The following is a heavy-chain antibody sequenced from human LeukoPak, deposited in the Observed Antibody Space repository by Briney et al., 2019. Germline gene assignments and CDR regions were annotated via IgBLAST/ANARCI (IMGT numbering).Heavy chain of an antibody. V-gene: IGHV1-18*01. CDR1: GYAFTSYG. J-gene: IGHJ4*02. CDR3: ARSSLAVAGSVFDY. CDR2: ISTYNGNT. Sequence: ASVKVSCKASGYAFTSYGISWVRQAPGQGLEWMGWISTYNGNTNYAQKLQGRVSMTTDTSTSTAYMELRSLRSDDTAVYYCARSSLAVAGSVFDYWGQGTLVTVS. D-gene: IGHD6-19*01.